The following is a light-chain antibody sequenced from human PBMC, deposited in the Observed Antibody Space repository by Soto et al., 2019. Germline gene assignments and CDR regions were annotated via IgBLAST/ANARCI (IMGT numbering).Light chain of an antibody. Sequence: DMQMTQSPSSPSASVGDRVTVTLRASQSISNNLNWYQQNPGKAPKLLIYAASSLQSGVPSRFSGSGSGTDFTLTISSLQLEDFATYYCQQTYNTRIFGQGTKVDI. V-gene: IGKV1-39*01. CDR3: QQTYNTRI. J-gene: IGKJ1*01. CDR1: QSISNN. CDR2: AAS.